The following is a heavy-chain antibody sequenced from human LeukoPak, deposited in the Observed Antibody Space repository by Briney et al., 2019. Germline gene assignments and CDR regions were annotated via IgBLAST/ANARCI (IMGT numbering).Heavy chain of an antibody. Sequence: PGRSLRLSCAASGFTFDDYAMHWVRQAPGKGLEWVSGISWNSGSIGYADSVKGRFTISRDNAKNSLYLQMNSLRAEDTALYYCTTGGGSYRVNDYWGQGTLVTVSS. J-gene: IGHJ4*02. CDR1: GFTFDDYA. V-gene: IGHV3-9*01. CDR3: TTGGGSYRVNDY. D-gene: IGHD1-26*01. CDR2: ISWNSGSI.